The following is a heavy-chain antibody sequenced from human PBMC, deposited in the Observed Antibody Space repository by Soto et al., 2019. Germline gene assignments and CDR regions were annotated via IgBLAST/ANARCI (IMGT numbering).Heavy chain of an antibody. CDR3: ARDKGYSSGWFAAHVHD. J-gene: IGHJ4*01. Sequence: ASVKVSCKASGGTFSSYAISLVRQAPGQGLEWMGGIIPIFGTANYAQKFQGRVTITADESTSTAYMELSSLRSEDTAVYYCARDKGYSSGWFAAHVHDWGHGTLVTVSS. CDR2: IIPIFGTA. V-gene: IGHV1-69*13. CDR1: GGTFSSYA. D-gene: IGHD6-19*01.